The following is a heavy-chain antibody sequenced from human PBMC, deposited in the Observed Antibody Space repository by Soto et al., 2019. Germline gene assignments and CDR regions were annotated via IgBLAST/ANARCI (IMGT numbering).Heavy chain of an antibody. J-gene: IGHJ4*02. CDR1: GFTFSSYA. Sequence: PGGSHRVPCAASGFTFSSYAMSWVRQAPGKGLEWVSAISGSGGSTYYADSVKGRFTISRDNSKNTLYLQMNSLRAEDTAVYYCAKDTKGLTGTGYYFDYWGQGTLVTVSS. V-gene: IGHV3-23*01. CDR3: AKDTKGLTGTGYYFDY. D-gene: IGHD1-20*01. CDR2: ISGSGGST.